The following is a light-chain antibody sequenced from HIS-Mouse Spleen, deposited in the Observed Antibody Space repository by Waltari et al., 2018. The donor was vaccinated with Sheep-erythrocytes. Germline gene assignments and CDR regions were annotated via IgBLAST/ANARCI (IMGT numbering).Light chain of an antibody. CDR1: NIGSKS. V-gene: IGLV3-21*03. Sequence: SYVLTQPPSVSVAPGKTARITCGGNNIGSKSVHWYQQKPGQAPVLVVYDDSDWPSGIPERFSGSNAVNTATLTISRVEAGDEADYYCQVWDSGSDHPVFGGGTKLTVL. CDR3: QVWDSGSDHPV. J-gene: IGLJ2*01. CDR2: DDS.